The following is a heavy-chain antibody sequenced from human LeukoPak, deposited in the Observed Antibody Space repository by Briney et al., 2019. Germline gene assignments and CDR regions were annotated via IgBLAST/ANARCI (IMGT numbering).Heavy chain of an antibody. CDR2: IYSGDSDT. Sequence: GESLKISCKGSGYSFTSYWIGWVRQMPGKGLEWMGIIYSGDSDTRYSPSFQGQVTISVDKSISTAYLQWSSLKASDTAMYYCARQPHSSYCTNGICYSGGSEHWGQGTLVTVSS. CDR3: ARQPHSSYCTNGICYSGGSEH. V-gene: IGHV5-51*01. J-gene: IGHJ4*02. CDR1: GYSFTSYW. D-gene: IGHD2-8*01.